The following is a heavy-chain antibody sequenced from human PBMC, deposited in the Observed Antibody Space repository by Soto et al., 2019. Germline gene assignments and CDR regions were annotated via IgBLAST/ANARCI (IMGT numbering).Heavy chain of an antibody. Sequence: ASVKVSCKASGYTFTSYGISWVRQAPGQGLEWMGWISAYNGNTNYAQKLQGRVTMTTDTSTSTAYMELRSLRSDDTAVYYCARDKGPHTIFGGVNWCDPWGQGTLVTVSS. V-gene: IGHV1-18*01. D-gene: IGHD3-3*01. CDR3: ARDKGPHTIFGGVNWCDP. J-gene: IGHJ5*02. CDR1: GYTFTSYG. CDR2: ISAYNGNT.